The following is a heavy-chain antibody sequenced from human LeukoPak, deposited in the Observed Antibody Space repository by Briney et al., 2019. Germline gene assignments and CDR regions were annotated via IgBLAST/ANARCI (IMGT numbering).Heavy chain of an antibody. V-gene: IGHV3-23*01. CDR3: AKRRESGIGSLYYFDY. J-gene: IGHJ4*02. CDR2: ITASGATR. CDR1: GFTFSTYS. D-gene: IGHD3-10*01. Sequence: PGGSLRLSCAASGFTFSTYSMTWVRQAPGKGLEWVSAITASGATRHYADSVKGRFAVSRDNSKNTFYLQMNSLRTEDTAVYYCAKRRESGIGSLYYFDYWGQGTLVTVSS.